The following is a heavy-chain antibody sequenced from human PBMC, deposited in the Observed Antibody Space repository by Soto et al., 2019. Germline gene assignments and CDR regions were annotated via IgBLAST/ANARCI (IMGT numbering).Heavy chain of an antibody. V-gene: IGHV3-30-3*01. CDR2: ISYDGSNK. Sequence: QVQLVESGGGVVQPGRSLRLSCAASGFTFSSYAMHWVRQAPGKGLEWVAVISYDGSNKYYADSVKGRFTISRDNSKNTLYLQMNSLRAEDTAVYYCARGMESQYYYYGMDVWGQGTTVTVSS. CDR1: GFTFSSYA. CDR3: ARGMESQYYYYGMDV. D-gene: IGHD3-3*01. J-gene: IGHJ6*02.